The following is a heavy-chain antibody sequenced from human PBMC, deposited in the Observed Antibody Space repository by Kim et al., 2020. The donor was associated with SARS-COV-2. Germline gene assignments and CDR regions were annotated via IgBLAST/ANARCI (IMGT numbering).Heavy chain of an antibody. Sequence: GGSLRLSCAVSGFTLSKNAMSWVRQAPGRGLEWVSTIHPRAETTYYADSVNGRFTIYRDNSNHTLYLQLTGLRADDTAVYYCAKDRGGSGWPVFDSWGQG. CDR1: GFTLSKNA. J-gene: IGHJ4*02. V-gene: IGHV3-23*01. CDR3: AKDRGGSGWPVFDS. D-gene: IGHD6-19*01. CDR2: IHPRAETT.